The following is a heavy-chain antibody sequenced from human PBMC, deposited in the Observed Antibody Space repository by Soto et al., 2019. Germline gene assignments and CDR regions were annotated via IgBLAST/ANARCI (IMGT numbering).Heavy chain of an antibody. CDR1: GFTVSSNY. V-gene: IGHV3-66*01. J-gene: IGHJ4*02. CDR3: ARSCPYGDFDY. D-gene: IGHD4-17*01. Sequence: EVQLVESGGGLVQPGGSLRLSCAASGFTVSSNYMSWVRQAPGKGLEWVSGIYSGGSTYYADSVKGRFTISRDNTKNKLYLQMNGMRAEDTAVYDCARSCPYGDFDYWGQGTLVTVSS. CDR2: IYSGGST.